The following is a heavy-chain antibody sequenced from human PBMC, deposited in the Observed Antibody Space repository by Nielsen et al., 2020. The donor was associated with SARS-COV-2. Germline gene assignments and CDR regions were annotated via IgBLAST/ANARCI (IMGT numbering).Heavy chain of an antibody. Sequence: PGKGLEWIGYIYYSGSTYYNPSLKSRVTISVDTSKNQFSLKLSSVTAADTAVYYCASGTYYDFWSGYPHWFDPWGQGTLVTVSS. CDR2: IYYSGST. D-gene: IGHD3-3*01. J-gene: IGHJ5*02. CDR3: ASGTYYDFWSGYPHWFDP. V-gene: IGHV4-31*02.